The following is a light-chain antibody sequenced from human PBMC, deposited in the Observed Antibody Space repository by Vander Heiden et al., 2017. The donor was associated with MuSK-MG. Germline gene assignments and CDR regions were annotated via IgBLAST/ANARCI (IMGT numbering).Light chain of an antibody. CDR1: QRISSY. Sequence: DIQITQSPSSLSASVVDRVTITCRASQRISSYSNWYQQKPGKAPNLLIFAASTSQRGPPSRFSGSASGTDFALTIRILPPDYSATYYWQRSDSTPHTFGQGTKLEIK. J-gene: IGKJ2*01. V-gene: IGKV1-39*01. CDR2: AAS. CDR3: QRSDSTPHT.